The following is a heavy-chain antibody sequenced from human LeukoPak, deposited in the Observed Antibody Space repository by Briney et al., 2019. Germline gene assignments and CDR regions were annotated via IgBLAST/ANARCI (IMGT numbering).Heavy chain of an antibody. J-gene: IGHJ4*02. D-gene: IGHD1-14*01. CDR1: GFTFSSYW. CDR3: IRGALTTFDY. CDR2: INSGGSST. V-gene: IGHV3-74*01. Sequence: GGSLRLSCAASGFTFSSYWMHWVRQAPGKGLVWVSRINSGGSSTSCADSVKGRFTISRDNAKNTLYLQMNSLRPEDTAVYYCIRGALTTFDYWGQGTLVTVSS.